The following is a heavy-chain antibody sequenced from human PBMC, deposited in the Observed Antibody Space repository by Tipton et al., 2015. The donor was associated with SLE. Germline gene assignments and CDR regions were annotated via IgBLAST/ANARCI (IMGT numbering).Heavy chain of an antibody. J-gene: IGHJ4*02. D-gene: IGHD3-22*01. V-gene: IGHV3-30*02. Sequence: DSVKGRFTISRDNSKNTLYLQMNSLRAEDTAVYYCAKVGDYYDSIRYYYFDYWGQGTLVTVSS. CDR3: AKVGDYYDSIRYYYFDY.